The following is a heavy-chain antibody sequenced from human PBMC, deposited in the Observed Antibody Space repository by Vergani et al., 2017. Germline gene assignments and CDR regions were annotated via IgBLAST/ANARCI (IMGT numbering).Heavy chain of an antibody. CDR1: GFSLSTSGVG. Sequence: QITLKESGPTLVKPTQTLTLTCTFSGFSLSTSGVGVGWIRQPPGKALEWLALIFSNDEKSYSTSLKSRLTISKDTSKSQLVLTMTNMDPVDTATYYCARITAVTGTTHWFDPWGQGTLVTVSS. D-gene: IGHD1-7*01. CDR2: IFSNDEK. V-gene: IGHV2-26*01. J-gene: IGHJ5*02. CDR3: ARITAVTGTTHWFDP.